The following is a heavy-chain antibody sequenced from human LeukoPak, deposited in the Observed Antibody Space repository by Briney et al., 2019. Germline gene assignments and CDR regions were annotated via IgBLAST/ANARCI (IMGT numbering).Heavy chain of an antibody. J-gene: IGHJ4*02. CDR1: GLTFSSYT. CDR3: ARTANFAAGYYIDY. V-gene: IGHV3-21*01. CDR2: ISGSSRHK. Sequence: GGSLRLSCAASGLTFSSYTMNWVRQAPGKGLEWVSSISGSSRHKYYADSVKGRFTISRDNAKNSLYLQMNSLRAEDTAVYYCARTANFAAGYYIDYWGQGTLVTVSS. D-gene: IGHD6-13*01.